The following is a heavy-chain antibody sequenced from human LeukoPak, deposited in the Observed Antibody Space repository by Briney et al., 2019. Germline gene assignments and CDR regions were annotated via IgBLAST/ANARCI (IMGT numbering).Heavy chain of an antibody. D-gene: IGHD4-17*01. J-gene: IGHJ4*02. Sequence: GGSLRLSCAASGFTVSSNYMSWVRQAPGKGLEWVSVIYSGGSTYYADSVKGRFTISRDNSKNTLYLQMNSLRAEDTAVYYCASLADYGDSNGGFDYWGQGTLVTVSS. CDR2: IYSGGST. CDR1: GFTVSSNY. V-gene: IGHV3-66*01. CDR3: ASLADYGDSNGGFDY.